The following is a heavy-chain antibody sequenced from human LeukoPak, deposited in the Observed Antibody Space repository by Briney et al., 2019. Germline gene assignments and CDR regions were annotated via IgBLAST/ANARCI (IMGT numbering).Heavy chain of an antibody. Sequence: GGSLRLSCAASGFTVSNNYMSWVRQAPGKGLEWVSAIYSGGNTYYSDSVKGRFTISRDNSKNTLYLQMNSLRAEDTAVYYCARQVGASTTFDSWGQGALVTVSS. CDR3: ARQVGASTTFDS. J-gene: IGHJ4*02. CDR1: GFTVSNNY. CDR2: IYSGGNT. D-gene: IGHD1-26*01. V-gene: IGHV3-53*01.